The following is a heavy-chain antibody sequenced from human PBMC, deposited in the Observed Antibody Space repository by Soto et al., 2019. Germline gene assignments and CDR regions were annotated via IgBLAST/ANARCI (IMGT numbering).Heavy chain of an antibody. Sequence: QVQLVQSGAEVKKPGSSVKVSCKTSGGTFRTSAISWGRQAPGQGLEWMGGIMPVFPTPDYAQKFQGRVTITADESTGTAYMELSSLRSEDTAVYYCARDKDRQQLGGNYYYIMDVWGQGTTVTVSS. J-gene: IGHJ6*01. V-gene: IGHV1-69*12. CDR1: GGTFRTSA. CDR3: ARDKDRQQLGGNYYYIMDV. D-gene: IGHD3-3*02. CDR2: IMPVFPTP.